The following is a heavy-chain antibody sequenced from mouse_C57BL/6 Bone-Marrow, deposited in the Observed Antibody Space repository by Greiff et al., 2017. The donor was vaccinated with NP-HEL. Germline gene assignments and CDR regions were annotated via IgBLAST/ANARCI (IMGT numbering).Heavy chain of an antibody. CDR1: GYTFTSYG. CDR2: IYIGNGYT. Sequence: EVQLQQSGAELVRPGSSVKMSCKTSGYTFTSYGINWVKQRPGQGLEWIGYIYIGNGYTEYNEKFKGKATLTSDTSSSTAYMQLSSLTSEDSAIYFCASRDSPMTTVVADWYFDVWGTGTTVTVSS. V-gene: IGHV1-58*01. CDR3: ASRDSPMTTVVADWYFDV. J-gene: IGHJ1*03. D-gene: IGHD1-1*01.